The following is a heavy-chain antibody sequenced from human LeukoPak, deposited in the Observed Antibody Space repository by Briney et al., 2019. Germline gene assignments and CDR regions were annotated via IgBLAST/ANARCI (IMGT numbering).Heavy chain of an antibody. D-gene: IGHD3-22*01. J-gene: IGHJ4*02. Sequence: SETLSLTCTVSGGSISSGDYYWSWIRQPPGKGLEWIGYIYYSGSTYYNPSLKSQVTISVDTSKNQFSLKLSSVTAADTAVYYCARVNTYYDSSGYFDYWGQGTLVTVSS. CDR3: ARVNTYYDSSGYFDY. CDR2: IYYSGST. CDR1: GGSISSGDYY. V-gene: IGHV4-30-4*08.